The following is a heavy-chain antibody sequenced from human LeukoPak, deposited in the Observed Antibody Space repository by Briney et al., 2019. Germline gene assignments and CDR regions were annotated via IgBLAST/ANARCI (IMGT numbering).Heavy chain of an antibody. CDR3: AKDAGGDYSDINWFDP. D-gene: IGHD4-17*01. Sequence: GGSLRLSCAASGFTFSSYAMSWVRQAPGKGLEWVSAISGSGGSTYYADSVKGRFTISRDNSKNTLYLQMNSLRAEDTAVYYCAKDAGGDYSDINWFDPWGQGTLVTVSS. J-gene: IGHJ5*02. CDR1: GFTFSSYA. V-gene: IGHV3-23*01. CDR2: ISGSGGST.